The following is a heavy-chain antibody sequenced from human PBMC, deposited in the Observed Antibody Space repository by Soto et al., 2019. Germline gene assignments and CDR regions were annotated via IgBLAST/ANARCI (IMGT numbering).Heavy chain of an antibody. CDR3: ARAISGYVT. D-gene: IGHD5-12*01. V-gene: IGHV1-3*01. J-gene: IGHJ4*02. CDR2: INAGNGDT. CDR1: GINYNTYA. Sequence: QVQLVQSGAEMKKPGAAEKLSCKTSGINYNTYAIHWVRQAPGQGLEWMGWINAGNGDTRYSQNFQGRVTLTRDTSASTVYIDLDSLKSEDTGVYYCARAISGYVTWGQGTLVTVSS.